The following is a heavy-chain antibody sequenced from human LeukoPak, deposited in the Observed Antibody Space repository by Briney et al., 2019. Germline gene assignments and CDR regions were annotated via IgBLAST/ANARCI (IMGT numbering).Heavy chain of an antibody. Sequence: GGSLRLSCGASGFSFSTYWMSWVRQAPGKGLEWVSSISSSSSYIYYADSVKGRFTISRDNAKNSLYLQMNSLRAEDTAVYYCARVRYYYDSSDWGQGTLVTVSS. CDR3: ARVRYYYDSSD. CDR2: ISSSSSYI. D-gene: IGHD3-22*01. V-gene: IGHV3-21*01. CDR1: GFSFSTYW. J-gene: IGHJ4*02.